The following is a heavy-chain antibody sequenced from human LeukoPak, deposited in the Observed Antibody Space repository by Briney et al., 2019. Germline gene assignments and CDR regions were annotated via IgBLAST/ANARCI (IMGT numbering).Heavy chain of an antibody. J-gene: IGHJ4*02. Sequence: SETLSLTCAVYGGSFSGYYWSWIRQPPGKGLEWIGEINHSGSTNYNPSLKSRVTVSVDTSKNQFSLKLSSVTAADTAVYYCARETTVTLFFDYWGQGTLVTVSS. CDR3: ARETTVTLFFDY. CDR1: GGSFSGYY. V-gene: IGHV4-34*01. D-gene: IGHD4-17*01. CDR2: INHSGST.